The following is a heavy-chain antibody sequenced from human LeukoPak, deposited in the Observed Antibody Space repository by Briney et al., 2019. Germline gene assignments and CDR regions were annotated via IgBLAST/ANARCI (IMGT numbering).Heavy chain of an antibody. Sequence: GASVKVSCKASGYTFTGYYMHWVRQAPGQGLEWMGWINPNSGGTNYAQKFQGRVTMTGDTSISTAYMELSRLRSDDTAVYYCATYSSGWYSLGAFDIWGQGTMVTVSS. CDR2: INPNSGGT. CDR3: ATYSSGWYSLGAFDI. J-gene: IGHJ3*02. V-gene: IGHV1-2*02. CDR1: GYTFTGYY. D-gene: IGHD6-19*01.